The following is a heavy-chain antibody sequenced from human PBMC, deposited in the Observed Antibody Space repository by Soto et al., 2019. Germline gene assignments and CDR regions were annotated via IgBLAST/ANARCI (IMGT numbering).Heavy chain of an antibody. CDR3: AKGGPDGFCSGGRCHFDY. CDR2: ISWNSNII. D-gene: IGHD2-15*01. J-gene: IGHJ4*02. CDR1: GFTFDDYA. Sequence: EVQLVESGGGLVQPGRSLRLSCAASGFTFDDYAMHWVRRDPGKGLEWVSSISWNSNIIGYADSVKGLFTISRDNAKNSLYLQMNSLRPEDTALYYCAKGGPDGFCSGGRCHFDYWGQGTLVTVSS. V-gene: IGHV3-9*01.